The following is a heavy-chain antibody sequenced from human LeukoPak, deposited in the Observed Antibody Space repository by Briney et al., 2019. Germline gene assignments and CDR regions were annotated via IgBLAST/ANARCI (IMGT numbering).Heavy chain of an antibody. J-gene: IGHJ6*02. D-gene: IGHD4-23*01. Sequence: GGSLRLSCAASGFTVSSNYMSWVRQAPGKGLEWVSVIYSGGSTYSADSVKGRFTISRDNSKNTLYLQMNSLRAEDTAVYYCARGRAGGNLFYYYYYGMDVWGQGTTVTVSS. CDR3: ARGRAGGNLFYYYYYGMDV. CDR1: GFTVSSNY. CDR2: IYSGGST. V-gene: IGHV3-53*05.